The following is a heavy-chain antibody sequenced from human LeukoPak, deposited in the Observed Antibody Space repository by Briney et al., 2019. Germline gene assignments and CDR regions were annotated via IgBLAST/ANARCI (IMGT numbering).Heavy chain of an antibody. D-gene: IGHD3-10*01. J-gene: IGHJ4*02. CDR2: IDQDGSSK. CDR3: ARGGKNFDY. V-gene: IGHV3-7*01. CDR1: GFTLSSYW. Sequence: GESLRLSCAASGFTLSSYWMSWVRQAPGKGLEWVANIDQDGSSKYYVDSVKGRFSISRDDAKNSLYLQMNSLRAEDTAVYYCARGGKNFDYWGQGTLVTVSS.